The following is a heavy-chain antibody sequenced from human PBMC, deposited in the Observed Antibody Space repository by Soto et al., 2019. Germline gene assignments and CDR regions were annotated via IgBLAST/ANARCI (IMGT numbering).Heavy chain of an antibody. V-gene: IGHV6-1*01. D-gene: IGHD1-26*01. CDR1: GDSVSSSSVT. CDR3: VRLIGNSWLDF. J-gene: IGHJ5*01. CDR2: TYYRSKWYN. Sequence: SQTLSLTCAISGDSVSSSSVTWNWIRQSPSRGLEWLGRTYYRSKWYNAYAESVKSRITINPDTSKNQFSLHLNSVTPEDTAVYYCVRLIGNSWLDFWGQGTLVTVSS.